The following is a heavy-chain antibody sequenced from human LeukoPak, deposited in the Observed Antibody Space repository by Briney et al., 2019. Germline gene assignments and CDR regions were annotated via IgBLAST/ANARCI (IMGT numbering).Heavy chain of an antibody. V-gene: IGHV1-2*06. D-gene: IGHD3-22*01. J-gene: IGHJ4*02. CDR1: GYTFTGYY. CDR2: INPKSGGT. Sequence: GASVKVSYKASGYTFTGYYMHWVRQAPGQGLEWMGRINPKSGGTNYAQEFQGRVTMTRDTSINTAYMELSRVRSDDTAVYYCAISTSPYVIEVWTNGPLDYWGQGTLVTVSS. CDR3: AISTSPYVIEVWTNGPLDY.